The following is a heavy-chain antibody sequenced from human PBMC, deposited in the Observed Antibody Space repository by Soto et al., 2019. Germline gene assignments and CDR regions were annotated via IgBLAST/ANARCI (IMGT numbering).Heavy chain of an antibody. CDR1: GFTFSHYA. J-gene: IGHJ4*02. Sequence: QVQLVESGGGVVQPGRSLRLSCAASGFTFSHYAMHWVRQAPGKGLEWVALMSYDGSNEYYPDSVKGRFTISRDNSKNTLYLQMNSLRAEDTAVYYCAKDGSHNFDYWGQGTLVTVSS. CDR2: MSYDGSNE. CDR3: AKDGSHNFDY. V-gene: IGHV3-30*18. D-gene: IGHD1-26*01.